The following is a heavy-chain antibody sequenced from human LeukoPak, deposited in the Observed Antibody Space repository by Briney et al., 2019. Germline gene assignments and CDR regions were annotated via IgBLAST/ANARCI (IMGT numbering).Heavy chain of an antibody. V-gene: IGHV3-30*03. CDR2: ISYDGSNK. Sequence: GGSLRLSCAASGFTFSSYGMHWVRQAPGKGLEWVAVISYDGSNKYYADSVKGRFTISRDNSKNTLYLQMNSLRAEDTAVYCCAILDTAMGDHDAFDIWVQGTMVTVSS. D-gene: IGHD5-18*01. J-gene: IGHJ3*02. CDR1: GFTFSSYG. CDR3: AILDTAMGDHDAFDI.